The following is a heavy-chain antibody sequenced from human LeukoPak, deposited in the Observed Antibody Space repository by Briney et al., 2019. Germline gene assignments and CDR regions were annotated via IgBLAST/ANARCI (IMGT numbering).Heavy chain of an antibody. J-gene: IGHJ3*02. D-gene: IGHD5-12*01. CDR1: GYTFTSYD. CDR2: MNPNSGNT. Sequence: GPVKVSFKASGYTFTSYDINWVRPATGQGLAWMGWMNPNSGNTGYAQKFQGRVTMTRNTSISTAYMELSSLRSEDTAVYYCARVYSGYDLGDAFDIGGQGTMVTVSA. V-gene: IGHV1-8*01. CDR3: ARVYSGYDLGDAFDI.